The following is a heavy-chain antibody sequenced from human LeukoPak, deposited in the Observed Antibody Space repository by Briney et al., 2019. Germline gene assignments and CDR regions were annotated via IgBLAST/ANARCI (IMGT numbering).Heavy chain of an antibody. D-gene: IGHD6-6*01. CDR3: ARDAPELGIAAQLY. J-gene: IGHJ4*02. V-gene: IGHV1-2*02. Sequence: HRASVKVSCTASGYTFTGYYMHWVRQAPGQGLEWMGWINPNSGGTNYAQKFQGRVTMTRDTSISTAYMELSRLRSDDTAVYYCARDAPELGIAAQLYWGQGTLVTVSS. CDR1: GYTFTGYY. CDR2: INPNSGGT.